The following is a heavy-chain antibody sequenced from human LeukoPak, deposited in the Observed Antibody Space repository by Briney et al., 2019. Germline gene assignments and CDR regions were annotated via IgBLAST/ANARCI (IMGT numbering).Heavy chain of an antibody. CDR3: AGRLWRRDGYNLSAFDI. J-gene: IGHJ3*02. V-gene: IGHV4-59*01. CDR1: GGSISSYY. CDR2: IYYSGSN. D-gene: IGHD5-24*01. Sequence: PAGTLSLTCTVSGGSISSYYWNRIRQPPGKGLEWVGYIYYSGSNYYNPSIKSRVTISVDKSKNQYSLKLSSVAAADTAVYYCAGRLWRRDGYNLSAFDIWGQGTMVTVSS.